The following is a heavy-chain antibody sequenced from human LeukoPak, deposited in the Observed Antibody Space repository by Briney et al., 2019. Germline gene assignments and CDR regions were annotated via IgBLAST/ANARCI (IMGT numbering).Heavy chain of an antibody. Sequence: SVKVSCKASGGTFSSYAISWVRHAPGQGLEWMGGIIPIFGTANYAQKFQGRVTITTDESTSTAYMELSSLRSEDTAVYYCAREDYGGNSYFDYWGQGTLVTVSS. CDR3: AREDYGGNSYFDY. V-gene: IGHV1-69*05. CDR1: GGTFSSYA. J-gene: IGHJ4*02. D-gene: IGHD4-23*01. CDR2: IIPIFGTA.